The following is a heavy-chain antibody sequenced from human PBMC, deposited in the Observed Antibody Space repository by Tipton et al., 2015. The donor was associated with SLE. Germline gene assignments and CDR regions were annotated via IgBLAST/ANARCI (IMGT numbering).Heavy chain of an antibody. CDR3: ARDLDGYNYGDY. CDR2: INHSRST. V-gene: IGHV4-34*01. CDR1: GGSFSGYY. Sequence: TLSLTCAVYGGSFSGYYWSWIRQPPGKGLEWIGEINHSRSTNYNPSLKSRVTMSLDTSENQFSLKLSSVTAADTAVYYCARDLDGYNYGDYWGQGILVTVSS. J-gene: IGHJ4*02. D-gene: IGHD5-24*01.